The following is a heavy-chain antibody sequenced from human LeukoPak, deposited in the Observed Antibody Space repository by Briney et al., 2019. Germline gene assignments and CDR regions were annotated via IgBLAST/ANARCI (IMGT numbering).Heavy chain of an antibody. CDR2: IYYSGST. V-gene: IGHV4-59*01. CDR3: ARDTNDAFDI. Sequence: SETLSLTCTVSGGSLSSYYWSWVRQPPGKGREWIGYIYYSGSTNYNPSLKSRVTISVDTSKNQFSLKLSSVTAADTAVYYCARDTNDAFDIWGQGTMVTVSS. J-gene: IGHJ3*02. CDR1: GGSLSSYY. D-gene: IGHD1-1*01.